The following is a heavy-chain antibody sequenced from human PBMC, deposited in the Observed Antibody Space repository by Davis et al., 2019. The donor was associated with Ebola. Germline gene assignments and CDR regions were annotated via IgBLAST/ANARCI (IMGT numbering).Heavy chain of an antibody. V-gene: IGHV4-4*02. CDR3: ARDAISSGYAS. J-gene: IGHJ5*02. Sequence: MPGGSLRLSCAASGFTFSRYWMSWVRQPPGKGLEWIGEIYHSGSTNYNPSLKSRVTISVDKSKNQFSLKLSSVTAADTAVYYCARDAISSGYASWGQGTLVTVSS. CDR2: IYHSGST. CDR1: GFTFSRYW. D-gene: IGHD5-12*01.